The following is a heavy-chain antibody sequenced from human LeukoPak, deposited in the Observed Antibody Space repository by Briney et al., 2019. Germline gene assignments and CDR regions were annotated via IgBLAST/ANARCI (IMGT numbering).Heavy chain of an antibody. V-gene: IGHV3-23*01. CDR1: GFTFSSYA. J-gene: IGHJ4*02. D-gene: IGHD5-18*01. Sequence: GGSLRLSCAASGFTFSSYAMSWVRQAPGKGLEWVSAISGSGGSTYYADSVKGRFTISRDNSKNTLYLQMNSLRAEDTAVYYCAKALGEARIQLWLLNYWGQGTLVTVSS. CDR3: AKALGEARIQLWLLNY. CDR2: ISGSGGST.